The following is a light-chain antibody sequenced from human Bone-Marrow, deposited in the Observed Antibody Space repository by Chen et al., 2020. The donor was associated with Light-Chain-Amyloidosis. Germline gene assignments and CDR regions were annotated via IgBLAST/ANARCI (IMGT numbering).Light chain of an antibody. CDR1: QTISSNY. CDR2: GAS. Sequence: IVLTQSPGTLPLSPGEGAHLSGRASQTISSNYLPWYQQKFGQSHRLLIYGASSRSTGIPDRFTGSGSGTDFTLTINRLEPEDFAMYYCQQYGTSPLTFGGGTKVEIK. J-gene: IGKJ4*01. CDR3: QQYGTSPLT. V-gene: IGKV3-20*01.